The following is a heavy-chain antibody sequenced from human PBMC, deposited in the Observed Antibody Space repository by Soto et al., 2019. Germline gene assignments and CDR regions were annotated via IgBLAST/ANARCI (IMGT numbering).Heavy chain of an antibody. CDR1: GFTFSDYW. Sequence: GGSLRLSCAASGFTFSDYWMHWVRQAPGKGLVWVSRIDNDGSITNYADSVEGRFTISRDNAKNTVSLQMSSLRAEDTAVYYCATLNSFGADYWGQGTPVTVSS. CDR3: ATLNSFGADY. D-gene: IGHD3-3*01. J-gene: IGHJ4*02. V-gene: IGHV3-74*01. CDR2: IDNDGSIT.